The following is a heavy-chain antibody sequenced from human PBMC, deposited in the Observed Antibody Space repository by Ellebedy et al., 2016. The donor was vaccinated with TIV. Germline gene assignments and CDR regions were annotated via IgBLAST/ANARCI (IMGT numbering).Heavy chain of an antibody. CDR2: VYSDGIRT. D-gene: IGHD2-2*01. V-gene: IGHV3-74*01. CDR1: GSTFSSYW. J-gene: IGHJ6*02. CDR3: TRGGFGYAMDV. Sequence: GESLKISCAASGSTFSSYWMHWVRHVPGKGLVWVSCVYSDGIRTTYADSVKGRFTISRDNAKNTVYLQMSSLRADDTGIYYCTRGGFGYAMDVWGQGTTVTVSS.